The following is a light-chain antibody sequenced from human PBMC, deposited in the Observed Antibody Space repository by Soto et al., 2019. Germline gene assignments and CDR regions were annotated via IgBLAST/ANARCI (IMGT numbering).Light chain of an antibody. CDR2: EAS. CDR3: CSYADSSTLV. CDR1: SSDVGSYNL. Sequence: QSVLSQPASVSGSPGQSITISCTGTSSDVGSYNLVSWYQQHPGKAPKVMIYEASERPSGVSNRFSGSKSGNTASLTISGLQAEDEADYYCCSYADSSTLVFGGGTKLTVL. J-gene: IGLJ3*02. V-gene: IGLV2-23*01.